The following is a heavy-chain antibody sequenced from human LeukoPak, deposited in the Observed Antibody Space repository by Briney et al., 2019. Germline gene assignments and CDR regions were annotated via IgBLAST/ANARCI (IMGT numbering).Heavy chain of an antibody. D-gene: IGHD4-17*01. V-gene: IGHV3-30*18. CDR2: ISYDGSNK. CDR3: AKRRDDGDYYFDY. J-gene: IGHJ4*02. CDR1: GFTFSSYG. Sequence: GGSLRLSCAASGFTFSSYGMHWVRQAPGKGLEWVAVISYDGSNKYYADSVEGRFTISRDNSKNTLYLQMNSPRAEDTAVYYCAKRRDDGDYYFDYWGQGTLVTVSS.